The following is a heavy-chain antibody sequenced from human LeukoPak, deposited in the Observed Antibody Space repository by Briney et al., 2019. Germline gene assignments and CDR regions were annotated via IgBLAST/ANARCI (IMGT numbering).Heavy chain of an antibody. CDR1: GGSISSSYYY. CDR3: ARGGIQLWFPPFDY. D-gene: IGHD5-18*01. V-gene: IGHV4-39*07. J-gene: IGHJ4*02. CDR2: IYYSGST. Sequence: SETLSLTCTVSGGSISSSYYYWGWIRQPPGKGLEWIGSIYYSGSTYYNPSLKSRVTISVDTSKNQFSLKLSSVTAADTAVYYCARGGIQLWFPPFDYWGQGTLVTVSS.